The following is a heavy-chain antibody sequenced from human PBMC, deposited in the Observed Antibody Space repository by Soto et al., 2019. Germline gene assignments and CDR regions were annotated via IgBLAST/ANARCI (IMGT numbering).Heavy chain of an antibody. Sequence: PSETLSLTCIVSGGSISSGGFYWTWVRQLPGKGLEWIGFFYDSGSAHYSASLKSRLTISVDRSNNQFSLELTSVTAADTAVYYCARVKLAGRGGFDYWGLGTLVTVSS. D-gene: IGHD2-15*01. CDR3: ARVKLAGRGGFDY. V-gene: IGHV4-31*03. CDR1: GGSISSGGFY. CDR2: FYDSGSA. J-gene: IGHJ4*02.